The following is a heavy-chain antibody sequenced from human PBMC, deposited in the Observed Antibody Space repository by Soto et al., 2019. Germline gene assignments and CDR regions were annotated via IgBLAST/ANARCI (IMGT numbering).Heavy chain of an antibody. D-gene: IGHD3-3*01. V-gene: IGHV3-7*03. CDR1: GFTFSSYW. CDR3: ARVGDFWSGYYGTYYYYGMDV. J-gene: IGHJ6*02. CDR2: IKQDGSEK. Sequence: EVQLVESGGGLVQPGGSLRLSCAASGFTFSSYWMSWVRQAPGKGLEWVANIKQDGSEKYYVDSVKGRFTISRDNAKNSLYLQMNSLRAEDTAVYYCARVGDFWSGYYGTYYYYGMDVWGQGTTVTVSS.